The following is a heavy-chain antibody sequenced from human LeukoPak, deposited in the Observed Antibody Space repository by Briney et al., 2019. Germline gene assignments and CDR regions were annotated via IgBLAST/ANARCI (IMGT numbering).Heavy chain of an antibody. CDR1: GDSVSSNSAA. V-gene: IGHV6-1*01. Sequence: SQTLSLTCAISGDSVSSNSAAWNWIRQSPSRGLECLGRTYYRSKWSTDYAVFVKSRITINPDTSKNQFSLHLKSVTPEDTAVYYCARMVGNSPDYWGQGTLVTVSS. CDR2: TYYRSKWST. J-gene: IGHJ4*02. D-gene: IGHD2/OR15-2a*01. CDR3: ARMVGNSPDY.